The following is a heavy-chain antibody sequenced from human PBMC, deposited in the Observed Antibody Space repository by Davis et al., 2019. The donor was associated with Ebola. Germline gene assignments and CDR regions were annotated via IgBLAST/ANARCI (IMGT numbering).Heavy chain of an antibody. CDR1: GFTFYRYE. Sequence: GESLKISCAASGFTFYRYEMNWVRQAPGKGLEWVSYISGSATSTFYADSVKGRFTISRDNSKNLLYLQMDSLQSDDTAVYYCVRDFFEFSSSSFSDYWGQGTLVTVSS. D-gene: IGHD6-6*01. CDR2: ISGSATST. J-gene: IGHJ4*02. V-gene: IGHV3-48*03. CDR3: VRDFFEFSSSSFSDY.